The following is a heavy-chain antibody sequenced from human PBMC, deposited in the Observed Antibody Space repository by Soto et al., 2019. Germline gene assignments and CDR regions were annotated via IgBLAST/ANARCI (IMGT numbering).Heavy chain of an antibody. D-gene: IGHD6-6*01. Sequence: QVQLVQSGAEVKKPGASVKVSCKGSGYTFTSYHINWERQATGQGLEWMGWMNPNSGNTGYAQTLQGRVTRTWDTSISTAYMELSSLRFEDTAMYYCARGHISSTKNWLDPWGQGTLVTVSS. V-gene: IGHV1-8*01. CDR2: MNPNSGNT. J-gene: IGHJ5*02. CDR3: ARGHISSTKNWLDP. CDR1: GYTFTSYH.